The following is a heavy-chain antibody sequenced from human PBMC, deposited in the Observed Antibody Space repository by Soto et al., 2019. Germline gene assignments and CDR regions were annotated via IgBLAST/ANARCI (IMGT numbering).Heavy chain of an antibody. Sequence: QVQLVQSGAEVKKPGSSVKVSCKASGGTFSSYTISWVRQAPGQGLEWMGRIIPILGIANYAQKFQGRVTXTXAXXTSTASRELSSLRWEGTGVYYCARRGSGSYYGGDYWGQGTLVTVSS. J-gene: IGHJ4*02. CDR1: GGTFSSYT. CDR2: IIPILGIA. V-gene: IGHV1-69*02. D-gene: IGHD1-26*01. CDR3: ARRGSGSYYGGDY.